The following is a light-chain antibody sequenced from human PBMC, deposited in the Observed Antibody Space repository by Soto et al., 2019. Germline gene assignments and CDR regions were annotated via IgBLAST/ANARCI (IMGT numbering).Light chain of an antibody. CDR1: SSNIGSNT. CDR2: SNN. J-gene: IGLJ1*01. Sequence: QSALTQPPSASGTPGQRVAISCSGSSSNIGSNTVNWYQQLPGTAPKVLIYSNNQRPSGVPDRFSGSKSGTSASPAISGLQSEDEADYYCAAWDDGLNGFWVFGTGTKVTVL. V-gene: IGLV1-44*01. CDR3: AAWDDGLNGFWV.